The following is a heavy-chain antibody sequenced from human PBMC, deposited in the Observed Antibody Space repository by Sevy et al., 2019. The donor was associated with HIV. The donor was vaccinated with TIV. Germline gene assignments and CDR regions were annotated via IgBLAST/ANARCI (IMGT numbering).Heavy chain of an antibody. V-gene: IGHV3-33*01. CDR1: GFTFSSYG. CDR2: IWYDGSNK. D-gene: IGHD3-3*01. J-gene: IGHJ3*02. CDR3: ARDRDFWSGYDFDDAFDI. Sequence: GGSLRLSCAASGFTFSSYGMHWVRQAPGKGLERVAVIWYDGSNKYYADSVKGRFTISRDNSKNTLYLQMNSLRAEDTAVYYCARDRDFWSGYDFDDAFDIWGQGTMVTVSS.